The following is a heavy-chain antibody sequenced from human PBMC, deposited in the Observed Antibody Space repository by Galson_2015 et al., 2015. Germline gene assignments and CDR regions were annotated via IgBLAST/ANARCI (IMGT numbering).Heavy chain of an antibody. Sequence: SLRLSRAPSGFSFDDYAMPRVGQAPGEGVEWVSGISWNRGTIGYADSVKGRFTISRDNAKNSLYLQMNSLRAEDTALYYCVKDISGYYPYYFDYWGQGTLVTVSS. CDR1: GFSFDDYA. V-gene: IGHV3-9*01. CDR3: VKDISGYYPYYFDY. CDR2: ISWNRGTI. J-gene: IGHJ4*02. D-gene: IGHD3-3*01.